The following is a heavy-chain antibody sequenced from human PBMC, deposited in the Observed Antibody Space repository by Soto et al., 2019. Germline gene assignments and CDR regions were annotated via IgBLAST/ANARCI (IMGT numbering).Heavy chain of an antibody. CDR1: GFTFSGSA. CDR2: IRSKANSYAT. Sequence: PGGSLRLSCAASGFTFSGSAMHWVRQASGKGLEWAGRIRSKANSYATAYAASVKGRFTISRDDSKNTAYLQMNSLKTEDTAVYYCTRLRVVVAHESSYFDYWGQGTLVTVSS. CDR3: TRLRVVVAHESSYFDY. D-gene: IGHD2-15*01. V-gene: IGHV3-73*01. J-gene: IGHJ4*02.